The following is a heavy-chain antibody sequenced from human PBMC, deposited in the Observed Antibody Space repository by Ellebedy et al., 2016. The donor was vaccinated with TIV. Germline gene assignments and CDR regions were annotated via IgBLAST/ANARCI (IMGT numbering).Heavy chain of an antibody. J-gene: IGHJ5*02. D-gene: IGHD5-18*01. CDR2: MFHSGSS. CDR3: ARGRHSYGYEWLDT. V-gene: IGHV4-38-2*02. Sequence: SETLSLTXSVSGFSISGGYYWGWIRQTPGKGLEWIASMFHSGSSYYNPSLKSRVTISVDTSKNQMSLKVTSVTAADTAVYYCARGRHSYGYEWLDTWGQGTLASVSS. CDR1: GFSISGGYY.